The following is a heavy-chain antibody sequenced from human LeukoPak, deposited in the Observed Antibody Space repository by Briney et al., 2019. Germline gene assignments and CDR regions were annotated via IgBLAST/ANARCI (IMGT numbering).Heavy chain of an antibody. CDR2: INPHSGGT. CDR1: GYTFTGYY. CDR3: ARVGDCSSTSCYTDAFDI. D-gene: IGHD2-2*02. J-gene: IGHJ3*02. Sequence: GASVKVSCKASGYTFTGYYMHWVRQAPGQGLEWMGWINPHSGGTNYAQKFQGRVTMTRDTSISTAYMELSRLRSDDTAVYYCARVGDCSSTSCYTDAFDIWGQGTMVTVSS. V-gene: IGHV1-2*02.